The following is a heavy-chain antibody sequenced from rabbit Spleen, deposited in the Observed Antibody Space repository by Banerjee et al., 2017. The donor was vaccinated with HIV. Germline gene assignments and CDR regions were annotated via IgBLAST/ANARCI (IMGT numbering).Heavy chain of an antibody. CDR1: GFDFSRYG. J-gene: IGHJ4*01. D-gene: IGHD4-2*01. Sequence: QEQLVESGGGLVQPGGSLTLSCKASGFDFSRYGVSWVRQAPGKGLEWIGYIDPIFGGTYYASWVNGRFSISRENTQNMLYLQLNSLTAADTATYFCARGGYGGHIYAMGLWGPGTLVTVS. CDR3: ARGGYGGHIYAMGL. CDR2: IDPIFGGT. V-gene: IGHV1S47*01.